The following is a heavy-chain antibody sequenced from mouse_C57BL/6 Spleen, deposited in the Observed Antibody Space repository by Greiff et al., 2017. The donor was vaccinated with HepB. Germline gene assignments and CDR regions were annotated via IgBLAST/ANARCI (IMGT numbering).Heavy chain of an antibody. J-gene: IGHJ3*01. CDR1: GYTFTGYW. CDR2: ILPGSGST. V-gene: IGHV1-9*01. D-gene: IGHD2-3*01. Sequence: QVQLQQSGAELMKPGASVKLSCKATGYTFTGYWIEWVKQRPGHGLEWIGEILPGSGSTNYNEKFKGKATFTADTSSNTAYMQLSSLTTEDSAIYYWASTIYDGYPAWFAYWGQGTLVTVSA. CDR3: ASTIYDGYPAWFAY.